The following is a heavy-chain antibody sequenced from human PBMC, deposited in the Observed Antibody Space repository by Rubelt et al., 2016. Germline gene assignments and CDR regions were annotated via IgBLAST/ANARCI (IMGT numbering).Heavy chain of an antibody. Sequence: QVQLVQSGAEVKKPGASVKVSCKASGYTFSGYYIHWVRQAPGQGPEWMGWVDPNSGGTNYAQRFQGRVTMTGDTSISTAHMELGGLRLDDTAVFYCAREDGDYWGQGTLVTVSS. CDR1: GYTFSGYY. CDR2: VDPNSGGT. D-gene: IGHD5-24*01. V-gene: IGHV1-2*02. J-gene: IGHJ4*02. CDR3: AREDGDY.